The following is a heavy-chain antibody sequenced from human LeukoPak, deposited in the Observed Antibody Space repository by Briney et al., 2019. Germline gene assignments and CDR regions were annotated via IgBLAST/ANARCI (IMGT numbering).Heavy chain of an antibody. CDR3: ARDGSGFSPYWYFDL. D-gene: IGHD3-3*01. V-gene: IGHV1-2*02. J-gene: IGHJ2*01. CDR1: GFVFTGYY. Sequence: GASVKVSCKASGFVFTGYYMHWVRQAPGPGLEWMGWMNPGTGTTKYSQKFQGRVTMSRDTSSTTAYMELNRLTSDDTAVYYCARDGSGFSPYWYFDLWGRGTLVTVSS. CDR2: MNPGTGTT.